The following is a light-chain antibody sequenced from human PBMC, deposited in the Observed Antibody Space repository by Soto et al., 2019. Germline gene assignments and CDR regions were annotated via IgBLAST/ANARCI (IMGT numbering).Light chain of an antibody. CDR3: QQYGDWPLN. Sequence: EIVLTQSPGTLSLSPVERATLSFISSQSVSGSYLVWYQQKPGQAPRLLVYGASSRATGVPDRFSGSGSGTDFTLTISRLEPEDFAVYYCQQYGDWPLNCGGGTKVDIK. V-gene: IGKV3-20*01. J-gene: IGKJ4*01. CDR2: GAS. CDR1: QSVSGSY.